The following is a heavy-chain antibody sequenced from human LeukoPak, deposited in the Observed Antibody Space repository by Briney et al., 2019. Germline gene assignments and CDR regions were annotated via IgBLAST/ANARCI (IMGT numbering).Heavy chain of an antibody. J-gene: IGHJ4*02. CDR2: INSDGSDT. CDR1: GFTFSNYW. CDR3: ISSSPNFDY. V-gene: IGHV3-74*01. Sequence: GGSLRLSCAASGFTFSNYWMHWVRQAPGRGLVWVSRINSDGSDTRYADSVKGRFTISRDNAKNTLYLQMNSLRVEDTAVYYCISSSPNFDYWGQGTLVTVSS.